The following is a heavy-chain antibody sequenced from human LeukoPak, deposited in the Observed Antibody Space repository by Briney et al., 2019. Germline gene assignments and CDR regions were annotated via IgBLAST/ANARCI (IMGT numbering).Heavy chain of an antibody. V-gene: IGHV1-2*02. Sequence: VASVQVSCKASGYTFTDYFLHWVRQAPGQGLEWLAWISPITGATKYAQKFQGRVTLTRDTSISTAYMELSRLRSDVTAVYFCARGRDSGSRTYYFDYWGQGTLVTVSS. J-gene: IGHJ4*02. CDR1: GYTFTDYF. CDR2: ISPITGAT. D-gene: IGHD1-26*01. CDR3: ARGRDSGSRTYYFDY.